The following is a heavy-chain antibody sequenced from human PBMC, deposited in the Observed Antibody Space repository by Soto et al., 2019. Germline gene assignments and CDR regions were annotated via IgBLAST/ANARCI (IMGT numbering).Heavy chain of an antibody. J-gene: IGHJ6*02. CDR3: TSEGSATYYYSGMDA. CDR2: INTHNGNT. CDR1: GYTFTTYG. V-gene: IGHV1-18*01. D-gene: IGHD3-10*01. Sequence: QVQLEQSAPEVKKPGASVKVSCKASGYTFTTYGISWVRQAPGQGLEWLGWINTHNGNTNYAQNLQGRVIMTADTSTGTAYMELRRLRSDDTAIYYSTSEGSATYYYSGMDAWGQGTTVTVSS.